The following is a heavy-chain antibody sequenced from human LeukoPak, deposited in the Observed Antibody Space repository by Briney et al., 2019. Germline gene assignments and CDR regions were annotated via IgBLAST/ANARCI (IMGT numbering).Heavy chain of an antibody. D-gene: IGHD3-3*01. J-gene: IGHJ4*02. Sequence: GSSVKVSCKASGYTFTSYGISRVRQAPGQGLEWMGWISAYNGNSNYAQKLQGRVTMTTDTSTSTAYMELRSLRSDDTAVYYCARGYYDFWSGYPTRPGFVYAVDYWGQGTLVTVSS. CDR1: GYTFTSYG. V-gene: IGHV1-18*01. CDR3: ARGYYDFWSGYPTRPGFVYAVDY. CDR2: ISAYNGNS.